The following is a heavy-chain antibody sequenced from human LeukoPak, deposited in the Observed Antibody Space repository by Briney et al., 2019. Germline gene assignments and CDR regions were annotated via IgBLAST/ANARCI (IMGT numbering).Heavy chain of an antibody. V-gene: IGHV3-23*01. CDR1: GFTFSSFA. Sequence: PGGSLRLSCAASGFTFSSFAMNWVRQAPGKGLEWVSIISKIGDIVSYADSVRGRFTISRDNSKNTVYLQMNSLRAEDMALYYCATEASHYWGQGTLVAVSS. CDR3: ATEASHY. CDR2: ISKIGDIV. J-gene: IGHJ4*02.